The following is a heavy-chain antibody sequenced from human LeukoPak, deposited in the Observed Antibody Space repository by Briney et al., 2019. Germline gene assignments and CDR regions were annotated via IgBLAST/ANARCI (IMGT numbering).Heavy chain of an antibody. D-gene: IGHD4-23*01. J-gene: IGHJ4*02. V-gene: IGHV3-53*01. CDR1: GYTFTSYY. Sequence: SCKASGYTFTSYYMHWVRQAPGKGLEWVSLIYGGGSTYYADSVKGRFSISRDNSKNALYLQMSSLRVEDTAVYYCARIAGGGTVITHWGQGTLVTVSS. CDR2: IYGGGST. CDR3: ARIAGGGTVITH.